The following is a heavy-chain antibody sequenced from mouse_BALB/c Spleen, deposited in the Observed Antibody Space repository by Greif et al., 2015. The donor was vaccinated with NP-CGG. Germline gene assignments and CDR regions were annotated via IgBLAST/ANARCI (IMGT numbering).Heavy chain of an antibody. CDR3: ARMKYGNYVFAY. D-gene: IGHD2-10*02. J-gene: IGHJ3*01. CDR2: ISYSGST. CDR1: GDSITSGY. V-gene: IGHV3-8*02. Sequence: EVQLQQSGPSLVKPSQTLSLTCSVTGDSITSGYWNWIRKFPGNKLEYMGYISYSGSTYYNPSLKSRISITRDTSKDQYYLQLNSVTTEDTATYYCARMKYGNYVFAYWGQGTLVTVSA.